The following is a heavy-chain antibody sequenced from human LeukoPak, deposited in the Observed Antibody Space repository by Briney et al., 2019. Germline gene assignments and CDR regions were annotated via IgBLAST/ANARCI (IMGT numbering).Heavy chain of an antibody. CDR3: ARPSSSGWYGY. Sequence: SETLPLTCTVSGGSISSSSYYWGWIRQPPGKGLEWIGSIYYSGSTYYNPSLKSRVTISVDTSKNQFSLKLSSVTAADTAVYYCARPSSSGWYGYWGQGTLVTVSS. V-gene: IGHV4-39*01. CDR2: IYYSGST. J-gene: IGHJ4*02. CDR1: GGSISSSSYY. D-gene: IGHD6-19*01.